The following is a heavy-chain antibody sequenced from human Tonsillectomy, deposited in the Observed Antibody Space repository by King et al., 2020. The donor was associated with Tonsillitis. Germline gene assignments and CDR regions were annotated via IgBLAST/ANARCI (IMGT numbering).Heavy chain of an antibody. CDR1: GYTFTGYY. Sequence: VQLVESGAEVKKPGASVKVSCKASGYTFTGYYMHWVRQAPGQGLEWMGWINPNSGGTNYAQKFQGRVTMTRDTSISTAYMELSRLRSDDTAVYYCAREGGPTVTTIWGASAYYYGMDVWGQGTTVTVSS. D-gene: IGHD4-17*01. J-gene: IGHJ6*02. CDR3: AREGGPTVTTIWGASAYYYGMDV. V-gene: IGHV1-2*02. CDR2: INPNSGGT.